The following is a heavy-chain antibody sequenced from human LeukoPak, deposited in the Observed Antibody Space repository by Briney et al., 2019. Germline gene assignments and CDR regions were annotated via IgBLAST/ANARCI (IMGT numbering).Heavy chain of an antibody. V-gene: IGHV4-34*01. D-gene: IGHD6-19*01. CDR3: ARGSVLAVAGTEY. J-gene: IGHJ4*02. CDR1: GGSFSGYY. CDR2: INHSGST. Sequence: SETLSLACAVYGGSFSGYYWSWIRQPPGKGLEWIGEINHSGSTNYNPSLKSRVTISVDTSKNQFSLKLSSVTAADTAVYYCARGSVLAVAGTEYWGQGTLVTVSS.